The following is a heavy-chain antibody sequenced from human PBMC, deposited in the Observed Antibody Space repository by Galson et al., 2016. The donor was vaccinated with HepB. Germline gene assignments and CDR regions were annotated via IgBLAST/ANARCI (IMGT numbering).Heavy chain of an antibody. CDR2: ISSALSPI. CDR3: ARELVRSAFDL. V-gene: IGHV3-48*02. D-gene: IGHD1-26*01. J-gene: IGHJ3*01. CDR1: GFTFGSFG. Sequence: SLRLSCAASGFTFGSFGMHWVRQAPGKGLQWVSYISSALSPIYYADSVMGRFSISRDNAKNSVYLQMNSLRDEDTAVYYCARELVRSAFDLWGQGTMVTVSS.